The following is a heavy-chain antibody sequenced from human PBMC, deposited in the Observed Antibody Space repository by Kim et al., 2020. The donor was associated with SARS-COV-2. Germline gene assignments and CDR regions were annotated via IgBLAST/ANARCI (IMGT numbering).Heavy chain of an antibody. J-gene: IGHJ6*02. V-gene: IGHV1-69*02. D-gene: IGHD6-13*01. CDR3: ASSIAVAGTGSLNYYYGMDV. CDR2: IIPILGIA. CDR1: GGTFSSYT. Sequence: SVKVSCKASGGTFSSYTISWVRQAPGQGLEWMGRIIPILGIANYAQKFQGRVTITADKSTSTAYMELSSLRSEDTAVYYCASSIAVAGTGSLNYYYGMDVWGQGTTVTVSS.